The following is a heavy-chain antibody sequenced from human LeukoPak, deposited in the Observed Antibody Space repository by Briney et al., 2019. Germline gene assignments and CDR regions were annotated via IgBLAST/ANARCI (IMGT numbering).Heavy chain of an antibody. V-gene: IGHV3-30*02. CDR1: GFTVSSNY. J-gene: IGHJ4*02. CDR3: ATEVSGRLFDY. CDR2: IRYDESKK. Sequence: GGSLRLSCAASGFTVSSNYMSWVRQAPGKGLEWVAFIRYDESKKYYAGSVKGRFTISRDNSNNTLYLQLNSLRAEDTAVYYCATEVSGRLFDYWGQGTLVTVSS. D-gene: IGHD3-3*01.